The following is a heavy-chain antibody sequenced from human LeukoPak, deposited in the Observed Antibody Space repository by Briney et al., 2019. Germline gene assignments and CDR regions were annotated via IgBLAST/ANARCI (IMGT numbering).Heavy chain of an antibody. CDR3: AKDISVAAAEGGDFDY. Sequence: GGSLRLSCAASGFTFSPYAMNWLRQAPGKGLEWDSGISWNSGSINYADSVKGRFTISRDNAKNSLYLQMNSLRAEDTALYYCAKDISVAAAEGGDFDYWGQGTLVTVPS. CDR2: ISWNSGSI. D-gene: IGHD6-13*01. J-gene: IGHJ4*02. CDR1: GFTFSPYA. V-gene: IGHV3-9*01.